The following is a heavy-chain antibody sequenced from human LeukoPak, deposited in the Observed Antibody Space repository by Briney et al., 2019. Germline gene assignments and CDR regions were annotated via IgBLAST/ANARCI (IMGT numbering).Heavy chain of an antibody. Sequence: SETLSLTCTVSNGSINTHFWSWIRQPPGKGLEWIGYISYSGTTHFNPSLKSRVTMSVDTSKSQFSLRLSSMTAADTAVYYCASDMTVDPDTFDAWGLGTLVTVS. V-gene: IGHV4-59*08. CDR3: ASDMTVDPDTFDA. D-gene: IGHD3-22*01. CDR2: ISYSGTT. J-gene: IGHJ3*01. CDR1: NGSINTHF.